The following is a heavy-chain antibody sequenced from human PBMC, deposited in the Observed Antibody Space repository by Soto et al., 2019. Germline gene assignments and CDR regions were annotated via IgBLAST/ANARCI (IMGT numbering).Heavy chain of an antibody. J-gene: IGHJ3*02. V-gene: IGHV4-59*01. CDR2: IYYSGST. CDR3: ARGGGLEDAFDI. CDR1: GGSISSYY. Sequence: SETLSLTCTVSGGSISSYYWSWIRQPPGKGLEWIGYIYYSGSTNYNPSLKSRVTISVDTSKNQFSLKLSSVTAADTVVYYCARGGGLEDAFDIWGQGTMVTVSS. D-gene: IGHD3-16*01.